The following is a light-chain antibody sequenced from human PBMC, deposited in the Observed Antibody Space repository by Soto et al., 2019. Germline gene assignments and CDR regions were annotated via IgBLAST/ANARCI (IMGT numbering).Light chain of an antibody. CDR1: QSISTY. CDR2: AAS. Sequence: DIQMTQSPSSLSASIGDRVSITCRASQSISTYLNWYQKKPGKAPKLLIYAASNLQSGVPSRLSGSGSGTDFTLTISTLQPEDFATYYCQQGYSIPWTFGQGTRVEV. J-gene: IGKJ1*01. V-gene: IGKV1-39*01. CDR3: QQGYSIPWT.